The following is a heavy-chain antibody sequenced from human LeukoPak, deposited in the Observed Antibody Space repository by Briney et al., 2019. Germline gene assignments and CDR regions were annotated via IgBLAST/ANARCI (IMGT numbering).Heavy chain of an antibody. CDR1: GFTFSSYE. CDR3: ARDFLLPGIAAAGPGD. Sequence: GGSLRLSCAASGFTFSSYEMNWVRQAPGKGLEWVSYISSSGSTIYYADSVKGRFTISRDNAKNSLYLRMNSLRAEDTAVYYCARDFLLPGIAAAGPGDWGQGTLVTVSS. CDR2: ISSSGSTI. V-gene: IGHV3-48*03. D-gene: IGHD6-13*01. J-gene: IGHJ4*02.